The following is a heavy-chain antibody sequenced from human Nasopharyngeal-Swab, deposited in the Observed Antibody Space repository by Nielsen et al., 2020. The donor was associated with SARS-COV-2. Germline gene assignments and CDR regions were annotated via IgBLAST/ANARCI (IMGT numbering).Heavy chain of an antibody. CDR2: IDPSDSYT. CDR3: ARSTVTTVGY. V-gene: IGHV5-10-1*01. J-gene: IGHJ4*02. D-gene: IGHD4-11*01. CDR1: GYSFTSYW. Sequence: GASLKISCKGSGYSFTSYWISWVRQLPGKGLEWMGRIDPSDSYTNYSPSFQGHVTISADKSISTAYLQWSSLKASDTAMYYCARSTVTTVGYWGQGTQVTVSS.